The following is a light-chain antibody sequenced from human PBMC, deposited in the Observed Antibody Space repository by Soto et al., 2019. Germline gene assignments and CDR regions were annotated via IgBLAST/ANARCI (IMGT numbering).Light chain of an antibody. Sequence: QSVLTQPPSVSGSPGQSVTISCTGTSSDVGSYNRVSWYQQPPGTVPKLMISEVSNRPSGVPERFSGSKSGNTASLTISGHQDEDEADYYCSSYTSTSTWVFGGGTKLTVL. J-gene: IGLJ2*01. CDR1: SSDVGSYNR. CDR2: EVS. V-gene: IGLV2-18*02. CDR3: SSYTSTSTWV.